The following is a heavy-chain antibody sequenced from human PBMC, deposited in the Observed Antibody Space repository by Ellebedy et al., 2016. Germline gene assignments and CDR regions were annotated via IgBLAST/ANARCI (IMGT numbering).Heavy chain of an antibody. Sequence: GESLKISXAASGFTFSSYSMNWVRQAPGKGLEWVSSISSSSSYIYYADSVKGRFTISRDNAKNSLYLQMNSLRAEDTAVYYCARGRAAAGTAFDYWGQGTLVTVSS. CDR1: GFTFSSYS. J-gene: IGHJ4*02. V-gene: IGHV3-21*01. CDR3: ARGRAAAGTAFDY. D-gene: IGHD6-13*01. CDR2: ISSSSSYI.